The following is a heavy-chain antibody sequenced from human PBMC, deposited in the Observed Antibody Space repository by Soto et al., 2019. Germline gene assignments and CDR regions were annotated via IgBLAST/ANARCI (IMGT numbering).Heavy chain of an antibody. CDR3: ARAGSDGRADYWYFDL. CDR2: INHSGST. J-gene: IGHJ2*01. Sequence: SETLSLTCAVYGGSFSGYYWSWIRQPPGKGLEWIGEINHSGSTNYNPSLKSRVTISVDTSKNQFSLKLSSVTAADTAVYYCARAGSDGRADYWYFDLWGRGTLVTVSS. V-gene: IGHV4-34*01. CDR1: GGSFSGYY.